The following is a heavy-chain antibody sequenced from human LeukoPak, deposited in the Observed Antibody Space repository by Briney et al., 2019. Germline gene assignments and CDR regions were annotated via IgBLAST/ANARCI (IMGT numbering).Heavy chain of an antibody. CDR1: GFNFNRHW. J-gene: IGHJ4*02. CDR2: IKQDGGEK. Sequence: PGGALRLSRTAPGFNFNRHWMSWVRQAPGKGLEWVANIKQDGGEKYYVDSVKGRSTISRDNAKNSLYLQMNSLRAEDTAVYYCARLGARQVLDYWGQGTLVTVSS. CDR3: ARLGARQVLDY. V-gene: IGHV3-7*01. D-gene: IGHD4-17*01.